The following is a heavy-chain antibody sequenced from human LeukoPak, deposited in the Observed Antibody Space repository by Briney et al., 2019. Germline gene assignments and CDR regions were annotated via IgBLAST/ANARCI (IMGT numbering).Heavy chain of an antibody. CDR3: AREKRGYSGYDCDFDY. J-gene: IGHJ4*02. D-gene: IGHD5-12*01. CDR2: IYYSGST. CDR1: GGSISSHY. V-gene: IGHV4-59*11. Sequence: KSSETLSLTCTVSGGSISSHYWSWIRQPPGKGLEWTGYIYYSGSTNYNPSLKSRVTISVDTSKNQFSLKLSSVTAADTAVYYCAREKRGYSGYDCDFDYWGQGTLVTVSS.